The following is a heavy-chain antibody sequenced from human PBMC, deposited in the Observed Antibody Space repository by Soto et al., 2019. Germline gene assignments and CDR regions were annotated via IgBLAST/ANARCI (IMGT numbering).Heavy chain of an antibody. Sequence: EVQLVEYGGDMVQPGGSLRLSCVASGITLSSHEMTWVRQAPGKGLEWLTYISNSGSTKHYADSVKGRFTVSRDNAKNSVFLQMNSLRAEDTAIYYCARVDLGDALDYWGQGTLVTVSS. CDR3: ARVDLGDALDY. V-gene: IGHV3-48*03. D-gene: IGHD2-21*02. CDR2: ISNSGSTK. J-gene: IGHJ4*02. CDR1: GITLSSHE.